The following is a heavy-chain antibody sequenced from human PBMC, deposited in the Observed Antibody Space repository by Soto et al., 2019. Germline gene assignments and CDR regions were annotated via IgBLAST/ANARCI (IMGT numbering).Heavy chain of an antibody. J-gene: IGHJ6*02. CDR1: GGSFSGYY. Sequence: PSETLSLTCAVYGGSFSGYYWSWIRQPPGKGLEWIGEINHSGSTNYNPSLKSRVTISVDTSKNQFSLELSSVSAADTAVYYCATGRGVRGVIITTYYYYGLDVWGQGTTVTVSS. CDR3: ATGRGVRGVIITTYYYYGLDV. CDR2: INHSGST. V-gene: IGHV4-34*01. D-gene: IGHD3-10*01.